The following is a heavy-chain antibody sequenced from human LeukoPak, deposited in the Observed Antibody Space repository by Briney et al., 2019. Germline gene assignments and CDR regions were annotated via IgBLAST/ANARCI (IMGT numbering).Heavy chain of an antibody. CDR1: GFSFRSYA. V-gene: IGHV3-23*01. CDR2: ISGSGGST. D-gene: IGHD2-8*01. CDR3: AKGRAYRVYASSDP. J-gene: IGHJ5*02. Sequence: QSGGSLRLSCAASGFSFRSYAMSWVRQAPGKGLEWVSGISGSGGSTYYSDSVKGRFTISRDNSNNTAFLQMNSLRGDDTAVYFCAKGRAYRVYASSDPWGQGTLVTVSP.